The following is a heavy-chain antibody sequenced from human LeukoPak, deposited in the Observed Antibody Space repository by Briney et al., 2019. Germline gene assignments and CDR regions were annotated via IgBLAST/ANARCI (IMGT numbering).Heavy chain of an antibody. D-gene: IGHD1-14*01. V-gene: IGHV3-74*01. J-gene: IGHJ3*01. Sequence: PGGSLSLSRPASEFFLHHYWMHWVRQAPSPGLEWVARISSDGSSTRYADAVTGRITISRDNAKNTVFLLLSSVRADDTALYHCARGGRKLSTAFDVWGQGTAVTVSS. CDR1: EFFLHHYW. CDR3: ARGGRKLSTAFDV. CDR2: ISSDGSST.